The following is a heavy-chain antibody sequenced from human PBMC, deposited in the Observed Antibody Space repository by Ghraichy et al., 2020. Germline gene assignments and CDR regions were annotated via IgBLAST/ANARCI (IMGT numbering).Heavy chain of an antibody. V-gene: IGHV2-26*01. Sequence: SGPTLVKPTETLTLTCTVSGFSLSNARMGVSWIRQPPGKALEWLAHIFSNDEKSYSTSLKSRLTISKDTSKSQVVLTMTNMDPVDTATYYCARMPQRYYYDSSGYHGVVWFDPWGQGTLVTVSS. CDR1: GFSLSNARMG. CDR3: ARMPQRYYYDSSGYHGVVWFDP. D-gene: IGHD3-22*01. J-gene: IGHJ5*02. CDR2: IFSNDEK.